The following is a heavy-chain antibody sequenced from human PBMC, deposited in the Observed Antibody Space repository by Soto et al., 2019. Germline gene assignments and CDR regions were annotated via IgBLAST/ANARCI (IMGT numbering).Heavy chain of an antibody. D-gene: IGHD5-12*01. Sequence: PSETLSLTCTVSGGSISSYYWSWIRQPPGKGLEWIGYIYYSGSTNYNPSLKSRVTISVGTSKNQFSLKLSSVTAADTAVYYCARSLDLWDIVATIGPFDPWGQGTLVTVSS. CDR2: IYYSGST. CDR1: GGSISSYY. V-gene: IGHV4-59*01. J-gene: IGHJ5*02. CDR3: ARSLDLWDIVATIGPFDP.